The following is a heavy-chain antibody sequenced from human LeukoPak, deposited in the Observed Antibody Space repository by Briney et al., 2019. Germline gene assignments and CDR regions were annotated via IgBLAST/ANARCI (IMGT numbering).Heavy chain of an antibody. CDR1: GFTFSNYG. D-gene: IGHD5-18*01. Sequence: GRSPRLSCAAPGFTFSNYGMHWVRQAPGKGLEWVVVISYDGSNKYYGDSVKGRFTISRDNSKNTLYLQMNSLRGEDTAVYYCAKDGGPRGYSYGYPSYYGMDVWGQGTTVTVSS. CDR3: AKDGGPRGYSYGYPSYYGMDV. V-gene: IGHV3-30*18. CDR2: ISYDGSNK. J-gene: IGHJ6*02.